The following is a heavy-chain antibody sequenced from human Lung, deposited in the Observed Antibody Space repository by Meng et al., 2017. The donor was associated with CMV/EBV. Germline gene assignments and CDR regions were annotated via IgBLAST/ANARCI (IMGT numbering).Heavy chain of an antibody. V-gene: IGHV3-21*01. CDR3: ARDVSPRSSAYFAIYYFYALEV. CDR2: ISNSGAYI. D-gene: IGHD2-21*01. J-gene: IGHJ6*02. CDR1: GFTFSRYS. Sequence: SCAASGFTFSRYSMNWVRQAPGKGLEWVSSISNSGAYIYYADSVKGRFTISRDNAQNSLFLHMNSLRAEDSAVYYCARDVSPRSSAYFAIYYFYALEVWXQGTTVTVSS.